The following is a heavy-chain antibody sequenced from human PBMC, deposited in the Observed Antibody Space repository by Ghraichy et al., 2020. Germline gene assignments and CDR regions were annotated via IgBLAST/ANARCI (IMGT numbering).Heavy chain of an antibody. Sequence: GESLNISCKGSEYSFTTYWIGWVRQMPGKGLDWMGIIYPGDSDTRYSPSFQGQVTISADKSISTAYLRWSSLKASDTAMYYCARLGGGDSTFHYYHYAMDVWGQGTTVTVSS. CDR3: ARLGGGDSTFHYYHYAMDV. J-gene: IGHJ6*02. V-gene: IGHV5-51*01. CDR2: IYPGDSDT. D-gene: IGHD2-21*02. CDR1: EYSFTTYW.